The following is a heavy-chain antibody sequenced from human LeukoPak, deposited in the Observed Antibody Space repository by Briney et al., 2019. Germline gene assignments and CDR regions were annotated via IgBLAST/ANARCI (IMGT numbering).Heavy chain of an antibody. CDR2: IKSKTDGGTT. V-gene: IGHV3-15*01. J-gene: IGHJ6*02. Sequence: PGGSLRLSCAASGFTFSNAWMSWVRQAPGKGLEWVGRIKSKTDGGTTDYAAPVKGRFTISRDDSKNTLYLQMNSLKTEDTAVYYCSTAYYYYGMDAWGQGTTVTVSS. CDR3: STAYYYYGMDA. CDR1: GFTFSNAW.